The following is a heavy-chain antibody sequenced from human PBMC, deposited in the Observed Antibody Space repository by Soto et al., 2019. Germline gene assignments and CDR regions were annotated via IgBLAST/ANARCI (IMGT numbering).Heavy chain of an antibody. CDR2: ITAYNGNT. D-gene: IGHD5-18*01. Sequence: GPEVKNPGASVKVSCKASGYSFTNYGITWVRQAPGQGLEWMGWITAYNGNTHYAQNLQGRVTMTTDTSTSTAYMELWRLRSDDTAVYYCVRAYSYGSYWYFDLWGRGTLVTVSS. CDR1: GYSFTNYG. V-gene: IGHV1-18*04. CDR3: VRAYSYGSYWYFDL. J-gene: IGHJ2*01.